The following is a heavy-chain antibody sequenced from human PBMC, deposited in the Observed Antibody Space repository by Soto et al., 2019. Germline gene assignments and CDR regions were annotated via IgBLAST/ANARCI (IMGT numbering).Heavy chain of an antibody. J-gene: IGHJ4*02. Sequence: ASVKVSCKASGGAFNNYPISWVRQAPGQGLEWMGGIFPRLGTTTYAQKEQGRVSMTADESTSTAYMELSGLRSEDTAIYYCAIDACCCGGDCYSLVYWGQGTLVTVSS. CDR3: AIDACCCGGDCYSLVY. D-gene: IGHD2-21*02. CDR2: IFPRLGTT. V-gene: IGHV1-69*13. CDR1: GGAFNNYP.